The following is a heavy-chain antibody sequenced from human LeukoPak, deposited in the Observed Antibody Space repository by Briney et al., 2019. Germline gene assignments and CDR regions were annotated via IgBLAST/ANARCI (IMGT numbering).Heavy chain of an antibody. CDR2: IHHSGST. J-gene: IGHJ6*03. CDR3: ARGIAAPGWYYYYYMDV. D-gene: IGHD6-13*01. V-gene: IGHV4-38-2*02. Sequence: SETLSLTCTVSGSSISSGYYWGWIRQPPGKGLEWIGSIHHSGSTYYSPSLKSRVTISVDTSKNQFSLKLNSVTAADTAVYYCARGIAAPGWYYYYYMDVWGKGTTVTVSS. CDR1: GSSISSGYY.